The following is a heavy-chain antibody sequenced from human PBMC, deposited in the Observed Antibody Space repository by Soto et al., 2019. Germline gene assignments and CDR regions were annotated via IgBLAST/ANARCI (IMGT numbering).Heavy chain of an antibody. Sequence: PGGSLRLSCAASGFTFSSYSMNWVRQAPGKGLEWVSYISSSSSTIYYADSVKGRFTISRDNAKNSLYLQMNSLRAEDTAVYYCARDRSGFYDWFDPWGQGTLVTVSS. V-gene: IGHV3-48*01. CDR3: ARDRSGFYDWFDP. D-gene: IGHD3-10*01. CDR2: ISSSSSTI. CDR1: GFTFSSYS. J-gene: IGHJ5*02.